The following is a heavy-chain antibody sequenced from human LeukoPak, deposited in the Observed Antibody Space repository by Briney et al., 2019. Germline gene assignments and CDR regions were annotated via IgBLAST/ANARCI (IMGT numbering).Heavy chain of an antibody. CDR3: SRSLDY. V-gene: IGHV3-7*01. J-gene: IGHJ4*02. CDR1: GFPFSGYW. CDR2: IKEDGSER. Sequence: GGSLRLSCAASGFPFSGYWMDWVRQAPGKGMEWVANIKEDGSERYYADSVKGRFTISRDNAKNSLYLQMNSLRAEDMAVYHCSRSLDYLGQGALVTVSS.